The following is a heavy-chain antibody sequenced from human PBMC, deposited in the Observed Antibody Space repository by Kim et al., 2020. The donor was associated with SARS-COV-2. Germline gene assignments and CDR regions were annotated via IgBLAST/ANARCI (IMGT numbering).Heavy chain of an antibody. Sequence: GGSLRLSCAASGFTFSSYSMNWVRQAPGKGLEWVSSISSSSSYIYYADSVKGRFTISRDNAKNSLYLQMNSLRAEDTAVYYCARDRGVDIVATSASFDYWGQGTLVTVSS. CDR2: ISSSSSYI. CDR3: ARDRGVDIVATSASFDY. J-gene: IGHJ4*02. CDR1: GFTFSSYS. V-gene: IGHV3-21*01. D-gene: IGHD5-12*01.